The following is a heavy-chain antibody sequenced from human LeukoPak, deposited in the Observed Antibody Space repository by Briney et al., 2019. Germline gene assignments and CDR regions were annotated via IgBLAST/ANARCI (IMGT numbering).Heavy chain of an antibody. CDR1: GGSISSVDYY. V-gene: IGHV4-30-4*01. Sequence: SQTLSLTCTVSGGSISSVDYYWSWTRQPPGKGLEWIGYIYYSGSTYYNPSLKSRVTISVDTSKNQFSLKLSSVTAADTAVYYCARVGDILTGFDAFDIWGQGTMVTVSS. D-gene: IGHD3-9*01. J-gene: IGHJ3*02. CDR2: IYYSGST. CDR3: ARVGDILTGFDAFDI.